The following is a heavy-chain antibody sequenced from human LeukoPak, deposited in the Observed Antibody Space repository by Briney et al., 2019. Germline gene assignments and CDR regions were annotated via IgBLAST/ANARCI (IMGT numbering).Heavy chain of an antibody. CDR3: AKVNYDDSSGFYYESEIDY. CDR2: IPGSGGAWVSSITGTASRP. J-gene: IGHJ4*02. CDR1: GFTVSHDY. D-gene: IGHD3-22*01. Sequence: GGSLRLSCAASGFTVSHDYMAWVRQAPGKGLEWVSTIPGSGGAWVSSITGTASRPFYADSVKGRFTISRDNSKNTLYLQMNSLRAEDTAVYYCAKVNYDDSSGFYYESEIDYWGQGTLVTVSS. V-gene: IGHV3-23*01.